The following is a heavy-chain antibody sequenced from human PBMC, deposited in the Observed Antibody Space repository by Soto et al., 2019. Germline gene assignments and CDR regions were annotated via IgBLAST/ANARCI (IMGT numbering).Heavy chain of an antibody. CDR3: AREHYGMDV. CDR1: GFTSSNHW. J-gene: IGHJ6*02. V-gene: IGHV3-7*01. CDR2: IKPDGSEK. Sequence: EVQLVESGGGLVQPGGSLRLSCVASGFTSSNHWLTWIRQAPGKGLEWVANIKPDGSEKYYVDSVKGRFTISRDNAENSMLLQMSSLRVDDTAVYYCAREHYGMDVWGQGTTVTVSS.